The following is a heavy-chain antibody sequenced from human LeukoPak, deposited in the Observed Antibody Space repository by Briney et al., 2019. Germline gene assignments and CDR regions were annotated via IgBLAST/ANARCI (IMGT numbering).Heavy chain of an antibody. J-gene: IGHJ5*02. Sequence: ASVKVSCKASGGTFSSYAISWVRQAPGQGLEWMGGIIPIFGTANYAQKFQGRVTITADKSTSTAYMELSSLRSEDTAVYYCAREAALLRFGELISWGQGTLVTVSS. CDR1: GGTFSSYA. CDR3: AREAALLRFGELIS. D-gene: IGHD3-10*01. V-gene: IGHV1-69*06. CDR2: IIPIFGTA.